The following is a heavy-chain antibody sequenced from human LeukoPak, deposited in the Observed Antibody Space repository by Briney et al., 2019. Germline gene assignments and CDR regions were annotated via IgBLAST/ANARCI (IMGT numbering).Heavy chain of an antibody. CDR1: GFTFSSYA. D-gene: IGHD1-1*01. Sequence: PGGSLRLSCAASGFTFSSYAMHWVRQAPGKGLEWVAVISNDGSNIYYADSVKGRFIISRDNSKNTLFLQMNSLRGEDSALYYCARVRNWNCRDFDYWGQGTLVTVSS. J-gene: IGHJ4*02. CDR3: ARVRNWNCRDFDY. CDR2: ISNDGSNI. V-gene: IGHV3-30-3*01.